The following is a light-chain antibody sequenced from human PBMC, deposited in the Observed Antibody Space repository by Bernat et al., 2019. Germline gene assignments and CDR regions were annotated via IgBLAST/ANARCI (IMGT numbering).Light chain of an antibody. CDR1: QSLSSFY. Sequence: EIVLTQSPGTLSLSPGERATLSCRASQSLSSFYLSWYQQKPGQAPRLLIYGASTRATGIPDRFSGRWSGTDFTLTISRLEPEDFAVYYCLQFTTSPPYTFGQGTKLEIK. J-gene: IGKJ2*01. CDR2: GAS. CDR3: LQFTTSPPYT. V-gene: IGKV3-20*01.